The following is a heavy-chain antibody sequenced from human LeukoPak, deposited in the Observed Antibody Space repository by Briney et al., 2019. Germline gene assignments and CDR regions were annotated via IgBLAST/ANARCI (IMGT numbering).Heavy chain of an antibody. Sequence: ASVKVSCKASGYTFTSYDINWVRQAPGQGLEWMGWISAYNGNTNYAQKLQGRVTMTTDTSTSTAYMELRSLRSDDTAVYYCARGGWELLFKSAFDIWGQGTMVTVSS. CDR2: ISAYNGNT. J-gene: IGHJ3*02. CDR3: ARGGWELLFKSAFDI. CDR1: GYTFTSYD. V-gene: IGHV1-18*01. D-gene: IGHD1-26*01.